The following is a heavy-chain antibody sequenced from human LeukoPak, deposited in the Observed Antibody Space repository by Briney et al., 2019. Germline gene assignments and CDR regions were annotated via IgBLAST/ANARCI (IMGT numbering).Heavy chain of an antibody. CDR1: GFTFSNYA. V-gene: IGHV3-23*01. CDR3: AKVSIIGGSASPGRTGNYYGMDV. CDR2: ISDSGKYT. J-gene: IGHJ6*02. Sequence: PGGSLRLSCVASGFTFSNYALTWVRQAPGKGLEWVSAISDSGKYTYYADSGKGRFTISRDNSKNTVYMQMNSLRPEDTAVYYCAKVSIIGGSASPGRTGNYYGMDVWGQGTSITVSS. D-gene: IGHD1-26*01.